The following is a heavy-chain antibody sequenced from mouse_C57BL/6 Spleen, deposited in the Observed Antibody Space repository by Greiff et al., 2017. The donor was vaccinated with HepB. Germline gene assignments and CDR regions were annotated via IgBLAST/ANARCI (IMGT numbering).Heavy chain of an antibody. Sequence: EVQRVESGGGLVKPGESLKLSCESTEYEFPSYDMSWVRQTPEKRLELVADISSDGGSTYYPHNMERRFNISRDNTKKTLYLQMSSLKSEDTALYYCARQGYYEYFDDWGTGTTVTVSS. CDR3: ARQGYYEYFDD. D-gene: IGHD2-4*01. CDR1: EYEFPSYD. V-gene: IGHV5-2*01. J-gene: IGHJ1*03. CDR2: ISSDGGST.